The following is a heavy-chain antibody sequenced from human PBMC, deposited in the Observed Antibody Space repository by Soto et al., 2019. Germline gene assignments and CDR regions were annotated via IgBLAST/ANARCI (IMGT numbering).Heavy chain of an antibody. CDR1: GFTFSSYG. D-gene: IGHD3-10*01. CDR2: IWYDGSNK. J-gene: IGHJ4*02. V-gene: IGHV3-33*01. Sequence: QVQLVESGGGVVQPGRSLRLSCAASGFTFSSYGMHWVRQAPGKGLEWVAVIWYDGSNKYYGNSVKGRFTISRDNSKNPLYLQMNSLRGEDTAVYYCARDERDSGSLDYWGQGTLVTVSS. CDR3: ARDERDSGSLDY.